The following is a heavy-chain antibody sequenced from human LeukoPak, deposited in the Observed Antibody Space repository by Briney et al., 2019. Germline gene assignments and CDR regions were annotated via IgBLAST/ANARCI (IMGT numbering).Heavy chain of an antibody. D-gene: IGHD5-24*01. CDR3: ARGMAEMATISSYFDY. CDR1: GGSFSGYY. V-gene: IGHV4-34*01. Sequence: SETLSLTCAVYGGSFSGYYWSWIRQPPGKGLEWIGEINHSGSNNYNPSLKSRVTISVDTSKNQFSLKLSSVIAADTAVYYCARGMAEMATISSYFDYWGQGTLVTVSS. J-gene: IGHJ4*02. CDR2: INHSGSN.